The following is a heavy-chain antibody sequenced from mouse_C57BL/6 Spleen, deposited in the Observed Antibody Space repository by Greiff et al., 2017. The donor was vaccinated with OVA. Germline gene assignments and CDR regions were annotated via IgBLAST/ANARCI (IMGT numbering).Heavy chain of an antibody. V-gene: IGHV2-9-1*01. CDR1: GFSLTSYA. D-gene: IGHD2-4*01. CDR2: IWTGGGT. CDR3: ARKGDYDNYYAMDY. Sequence: VQLQASGPGLVAPSQSLSITCTVSGFSLTSYAISWVRQPPGKGLEWLGVIWTGGGTNYNSALKSRLSISKDNSKSQVFLKMNSLQTDDTARYYCARKGDYDNYYAMDYWGQGTSVTVSS. J-gene: IGHJ4*01.